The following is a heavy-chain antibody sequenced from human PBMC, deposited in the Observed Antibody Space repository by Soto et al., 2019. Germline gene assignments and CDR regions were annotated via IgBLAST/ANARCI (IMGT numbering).Heavy chain of an antibody. Sequence: SETLSLTCTVSGGSISSYYWSWIRQPPGKGLEWIGYIYYSGSTNYNPSLKSRVTISVDTSKNQFSLKLSSVAAADTAVYYCAGAAAADRWGFYYYGMDVWGQGTTVTVSS. CDR1: GGSISSYY. D-gene: IGHD6-13*01. J-gene: IGHJ6*02. CDR2: IYYSGST. CDR3: AGAAAADRWGFYYYGMDV. V-gene: IGHV4-59*01.